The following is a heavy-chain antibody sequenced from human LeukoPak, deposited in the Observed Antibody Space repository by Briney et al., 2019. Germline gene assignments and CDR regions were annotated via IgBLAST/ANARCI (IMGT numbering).Heavy chain of an antibody. J-gene: IGHJ5*02. CDR1: GGTFSSYA. D-gene: IGHD4-17*01. V-gene: IGHV1-69*13. CDR3: AGGLYGDYGYNWFDP. CDR2: ITPIFGTA. Sequence: SVEVSCKASGGTFSSYAISWVRQAPGLGLEWMGGITPIFGTANYAQKFQGRVTITADESTSTAYMELSSLRSEDTAVYYCAGGLYGDYGYNWFDPWGQGTLVTVSS.